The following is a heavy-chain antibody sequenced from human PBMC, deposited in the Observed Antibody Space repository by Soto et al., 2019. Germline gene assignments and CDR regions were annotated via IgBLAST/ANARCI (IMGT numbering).Heavy chain of an antibody. D-gene: IGHD2-2*01. CDR2: ISSSSSTI. J-gene: IGHJ3*02. Sequence: EVQLVESGGGLVQPGGSLRLSCAASGFTFSSYSMNWVRQAPGKGLEWVSYISSSSSTIYYADSVKGRFTISRDNAKNSLYLQMNRLRAEDTAVYYCARVDIVVVPAAIGGGNDAFDIWGQGTMVTVSS. V-gene: IGHV3-48*01. CDR3: ARVDIVVVPAAIGGGNDAFDI. CDR1: GFTFSSYS.